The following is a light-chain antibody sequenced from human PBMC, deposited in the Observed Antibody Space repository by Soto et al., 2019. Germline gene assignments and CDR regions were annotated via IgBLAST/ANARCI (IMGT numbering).Light chain of an antibody. V-gene: IGLV1-44*01. CDR2: SHS. CDR3: AAWDDSLNGYV. Sequence: QSVLTQPPSASGTPGQRVAFPCSGSSSNIGANTVNWYQQLPGAAPKLLIYSHSQRPSGVPDRFSGSKSGTSASLAISGLQSDDEADYYCAAWDDSLNGYVFGSGTKVTVL. J-gene: IGLJ1*01. CDR1: SSNIGANT.